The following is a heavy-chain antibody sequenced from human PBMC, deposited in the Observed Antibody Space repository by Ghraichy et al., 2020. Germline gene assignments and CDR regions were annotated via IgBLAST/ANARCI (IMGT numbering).Heavy chain of an antibody. Sequence: GESLNISCAASGFTFSDYYMSWIRQAPGKGLEWVSYISSSSSYINYADTMKGRFTISRDNAKNSLSLQMNSLRAEDTAVYYCARGGRFGESYPSDYWGQGTLVTVSS. CDR2: ISSSSSYI. D-gene: IGHD3-10*01. V-gene: IGHV3-11*06. CDR1: GFTFSDYY. J-gene: IGHJ4*02. CDR3: ARGGRFGESYPSDY.